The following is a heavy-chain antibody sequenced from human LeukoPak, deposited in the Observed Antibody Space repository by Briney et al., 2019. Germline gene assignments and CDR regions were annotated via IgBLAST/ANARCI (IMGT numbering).Heavy chain of an antibody. J-gene: IGHJ5*02. Sequence: ASVKVSCKASGYSFTSYGISWVRQAPGQGLEWMAWISAYNGNTNYAQKLQGRVTMTTDTSTSTAYMELRSLRSDDTAVYYCARATPIGYSSNYNWFDPWGQGTLVTVSS. CDR2: ISAYNGNT. V-gene: IGHV1-18*01. CDR3: ARATPIGYSSNYNWFDP. D-gene: IGHD6-13*01. CDR1: GYSFTSYG.